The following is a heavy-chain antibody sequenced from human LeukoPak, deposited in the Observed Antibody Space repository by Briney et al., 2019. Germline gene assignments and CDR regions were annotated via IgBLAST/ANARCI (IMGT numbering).Heavy chain of an antibody. CDR1: GSTFSSYA. CDR3: ARVMFHYSDSSGLDY. D-gene: IGHD3-22*01. Sequence: SVKVSCKASGSTFSSYAISWVRQAPGQGLEWMGGIIPIFGTANYAQKFQGRVTITADESTSTAYMELSSLRSEDTPVYYCARVMFHYSDSSGLDYGGQGTLVTVSS. J-gene: IGHJ4*02. CDR2: IIPIFGTA. V-gene: IGHV1-69*13.